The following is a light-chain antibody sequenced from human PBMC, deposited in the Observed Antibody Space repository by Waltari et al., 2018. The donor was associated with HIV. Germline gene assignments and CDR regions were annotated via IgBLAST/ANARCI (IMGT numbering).Light chain of an antibody. CDR1: SSDVGGYNY. CDR2: DVS. CDR3: CSYAGNNIVV. J-gene: IGLJ2*01. V-gene: IGLV2-11*01. Sequence: QSALTQPRSVSGSPGQSVTISCTGTSSDVGGYNYVSWYPQHPGKAPTPMIYDVSKRPSGVPDRFSGSKSGNTASLTISGLQAEDEADYYCCSYAGNNIVVFGGGTKLTVL.